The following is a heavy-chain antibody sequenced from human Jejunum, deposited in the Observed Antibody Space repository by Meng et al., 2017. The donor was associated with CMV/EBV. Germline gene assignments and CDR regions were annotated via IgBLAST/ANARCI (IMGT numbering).Heavy chain of an antibody. CDR1: GGSISDYY. V-gene: IGHV4-59*01. D-gene: IGHD4-11*01. CDR2: IYNTKSA. Sequence: SGGSISDYYWSWIRQPPGKGLEWIGYIYNTKSANYNNYNASLKTRITMSLDTSKNQFSLKLSSVTTADTAVYYCARGHYIFNYFDYWGQGTLVTVSS. CDR3: ARGHYIFNYFDY. J-gene: IGHJ4*02.